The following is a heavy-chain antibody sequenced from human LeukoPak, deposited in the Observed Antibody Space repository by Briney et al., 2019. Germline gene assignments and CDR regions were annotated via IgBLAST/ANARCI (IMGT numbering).Heavy chain of an antibody. CDR1: GFTVSSNE. D-gene: IGHD3-10*01. J-gene: IGHJ6*02. CDR3: ARDPTYYYGSGHQKNDYYGMDV. CDR2: ISSSGSTI. V-gene: IGHV3-11*01. Sequence: GGSLRLSCAASGFTVSSNEMSWVRQAPGKGLEWVSYISSSGSTIYYADSVKGRFTISRDNAKNSLYLQMNSLRAEDTAVYYCARDPTYYYGSGHQKNDYYGMDVWGQGTTVTVSS.